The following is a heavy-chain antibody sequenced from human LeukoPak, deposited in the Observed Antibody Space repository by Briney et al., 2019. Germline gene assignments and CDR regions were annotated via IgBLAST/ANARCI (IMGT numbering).Heavy chain of an antibody. CDR3: AKVEVGATYFDY. V-gene: IGHV3-30*02. J-gene: IGHJ4*02. D-gene: IGHD1-26*01. CDR1: GFTFSSYG. Sequence: PGGSLRLSCAASGFTFSSYGMHWVRQAPGKGLEWVAFIRYDGSNKYYADSVKGRFTISRDNAKNTLYLQMNSLRAEDTAVYYCAKVEVGATYFDYWGQGTLVTVSS. CDR2: IRYDGSNK.